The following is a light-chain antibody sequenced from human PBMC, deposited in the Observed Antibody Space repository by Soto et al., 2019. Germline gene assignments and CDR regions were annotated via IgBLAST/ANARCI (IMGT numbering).Light chain of an antibody. CDR1: QSVSSS. Sequence: EIVLTQSPVTLSLSPGERATLSCRASQSVSSSLAWYQQKPGQAPRLLIYDASNRATGIPARFSGSGSETGFNLTVSSLEPEDFAVNCSQQRSNWPLCFGGGTKVEIK. J-gene: IGKJ4*01. CDR2: DAS. CDR3: QQRSNWPLC. V-gene: IGKV3-11*01.